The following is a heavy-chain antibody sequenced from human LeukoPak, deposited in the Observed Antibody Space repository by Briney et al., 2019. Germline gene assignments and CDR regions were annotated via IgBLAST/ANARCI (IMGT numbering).Heavy chain of an antibody. D-gene: IGHD3-3*02. CDR3: AREVSTMISGSDY. Sequence: SETLSLTCTVSGGSITRYYWNWIRQPPGKGLEWIGYIYYSGITNYNPSLKSRVTMSVDTSKNQFSLDLSSVTAADTAVYYCAREVSTMISGSDYWGQGTLVTVSS. CDR2: IYYSGIT. V-gene: IGHV4-59*01. J-gene: IGHJ4*02. CDR1: GGSITRYY.